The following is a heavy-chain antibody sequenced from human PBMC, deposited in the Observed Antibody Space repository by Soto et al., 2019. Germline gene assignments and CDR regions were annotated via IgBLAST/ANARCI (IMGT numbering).Heavy chain of an antibody. V-gene: IGHV3-33*06. CDR2: IWYDGSNK. D-gene: IGHD4-17*01. Sequence: PGGSLRLSCAASGFTFSSYGMHWVRQAPGKGLEWVAVIWYDGSNKYYADSVKGRFTISRDNPKNTLYLQMNSLRAEDTAVYYCAKPHYGDYGNYFDYWGQGTLVTVSS. CDR3: AKPHYGDYGNYFDY. CDR1: GFTFSSYG. J-gene: IGHJ4*02.